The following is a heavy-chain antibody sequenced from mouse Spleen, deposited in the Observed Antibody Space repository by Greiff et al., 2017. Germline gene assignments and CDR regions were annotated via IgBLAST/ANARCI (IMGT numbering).Heavy chain of an antibody. Sequence: VKLMESAAELARPGTSVKMSCRASGYIFSTYTIQWVKQRPGQGLEWIGHINPSSGYTDYNQKFKDKTTLTADKSSSTAYIQLISLTSDDSAVYYCTRGGWLLQDFDYWGLGTTLTVSS. CDR2: INPSSGYT. CDR1: GYIFSTYT. J-gene: IGHJ2*01. CDR3: TRGGWLLQDFDY. V-gene: IGHV1-4*02. D-gene: IGHD2-3*01.